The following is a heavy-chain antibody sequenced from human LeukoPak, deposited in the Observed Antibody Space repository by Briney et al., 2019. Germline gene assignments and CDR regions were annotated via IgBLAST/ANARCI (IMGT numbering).Heavy chain of an antibody. Sequence: GGSLRLSCAASGFTFSSYSMSWVRQAPGKGLEWVSAISGSGGSTYYADSVKGRFTISRDNSKNTLYLQMNSLRAEDTAVYYCAKDQGYDILTGPIDYWGQGTLVTVSS. J-gene: IGHJ4*02. CDR2: ISGSGGST. D-gene: IGHD3-9*01. CDR3: AKDQGYDILTGPIDY. V-gene: IGHV3-23*01. CDR1: GFTFSSYS.